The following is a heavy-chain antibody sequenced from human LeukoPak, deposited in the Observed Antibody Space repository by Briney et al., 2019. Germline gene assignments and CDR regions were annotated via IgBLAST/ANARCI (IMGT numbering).Heavy chain of an antibody. CDR3: ARHLSPWSHGGYVPYEGDLSTEFDY. D-gene: IGHD5-12*01. CDR2: IYYSGST. CDR1: GGSISSYY. V-gene: IGHV4-59*08. Sequence: SETLSLTCTVSGGSISSYYWNWIRQPPGKGLEWIGYIYYSGSTYYNPSLKSRVTISVDTSKNQFSLKLSSVTAADTAVYYCARHLSPWSHGGYVPYEGDLSTEFDYWGQGTLVTVSS. J-gene: IGHJ4*02.